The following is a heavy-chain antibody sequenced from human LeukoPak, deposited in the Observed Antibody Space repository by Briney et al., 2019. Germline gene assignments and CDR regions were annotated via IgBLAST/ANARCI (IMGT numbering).Heavy chain of an antibody. CDR1: GYTFTSYD. CDR3: ARLTTVTSDPFDY. D-gene: IGHD4-17*01. CDR2: INPNSGGT. Sequence: ASVKVSCKASGYTFTSYDINWVRQAPGQGLEWMGWINPNSGGTNYAQKFQGRVTMTRDTSISTAYMELSRLRSDDTAVYYCARLTTVTSDPFDYWGQGTLVTVSS. V-gene: IGHV1-2*02. J-gene: IGHJ4*02.